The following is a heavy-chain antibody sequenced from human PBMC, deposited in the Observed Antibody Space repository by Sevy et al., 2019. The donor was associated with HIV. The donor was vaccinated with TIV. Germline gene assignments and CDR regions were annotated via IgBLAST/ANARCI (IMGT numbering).Heavy chain of an antibody. D-gene: IGHD3-22*01. Sequence: SETLSLTCAVYGGSFSGYYWSWIRQPPGKGLEWIGEINHSGSTNYNPPLKSRVTISVDTSKNQFCLKLSSVTAAETAVYYCARGQEYYYDSSGYYSLYNLFDPWGQGTLVTVSS. J-gene: IGHJ5*02. CDR1: GGSFSGYY. CDR3: ARGQEYYYDSSGYYSLYNLFDP. CDR2: INHSGST. V-gene: IGHV4-34*01.